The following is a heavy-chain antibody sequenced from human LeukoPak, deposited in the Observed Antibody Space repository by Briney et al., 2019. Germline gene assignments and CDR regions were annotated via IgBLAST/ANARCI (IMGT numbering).Heavy chain of an antibody. CDR1: GGSISSSSYY. J-gene: IGHJ3*02. CDR2: IYHSGST. CDR3: ARDPPLSGYYSLLYRDDAFDI. D-gene: IGHD3-22*01. V-gene: IGHV4-39*07. Sequence: SETLSLTCTVSGGSISSSSYYWGWIRQPPGKGLEWIGSIYHSGSTYYNPSLKSRVTISVDTSKNQFSLKLSSVTAADTAVYYCARDPPLSGYYSLLYRDDAFDIWGQGTMVTVSS.